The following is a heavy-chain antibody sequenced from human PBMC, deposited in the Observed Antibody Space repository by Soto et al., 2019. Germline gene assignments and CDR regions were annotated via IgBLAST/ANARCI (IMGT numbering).Heavy chain of an antibody. CDR3: ARREIQGPIDY. V-gene: IGHV4-28*01. CDR1: GYSISSSNW. Sequence: QVQLQESGPGLVKPSDTLSLTCAVSGYSISSSNWWGWIRQPPGKGLEWIGYIYYSGTNYYNPSLKTRVTMSVDTSKNQFSLKLTSVTAVYTAVYFCARREIQGPIDYWGQGTLVTVSS. CDR2: IYYSGTN. D-gene: IGHD1-26*01. J-gene: IGHJ4*02.